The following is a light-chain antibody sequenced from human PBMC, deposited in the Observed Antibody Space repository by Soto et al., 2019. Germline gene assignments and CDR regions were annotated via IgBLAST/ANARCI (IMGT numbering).Light chain of an antibody. J-gene: IGKJ1*01. CDR3: EQLTSYPWT. Sequence: DFQLTQSPSFLSASVGDRVTITCRASQGIYTYLSWYQQKPGKAPELLIYAASTLQSGVTSRFSDSGSATEFTLTISSLQAEDFATYYCEQLTSYPWTFGKRTTVEIK. CDR1: QGIYTY. V-gene: IGKV1-9*01. CDR2: AAS.